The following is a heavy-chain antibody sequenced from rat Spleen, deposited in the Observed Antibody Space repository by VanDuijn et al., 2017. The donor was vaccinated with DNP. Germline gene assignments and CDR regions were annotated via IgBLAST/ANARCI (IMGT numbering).Heavy chain of an antibody. CDR2: IAYDGGIT. CDR3: AGAGYGTYYFDY. Sequence: EVQLVESGGGLVQPGRSLKLSCAASGFTFSDYYMAWVRQAPTKGLEWVAYIAYDGGITYYGDSVKGRFIVSRDNAKNTLNLQMDSLRSEDTAAYYCAGAGYGTYYFDYWGQGVMVTVSS. J-gene: IGHJ2*01. CDR1: GFTFSDYY. V-gene: IGHV5-20*01. D-gene: IGHD4-4*01.